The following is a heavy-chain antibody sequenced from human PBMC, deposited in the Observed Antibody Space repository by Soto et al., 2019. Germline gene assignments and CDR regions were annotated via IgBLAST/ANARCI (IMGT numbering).Heavy chain of an antibody. Sequence: SETRSLTCTVSGGSISTSSYSWGWIRQPPGKGLEWIGSIYYSGSTYYNPALQSRVTISEDTSKNQFSLKLSSVTAADTAVYYCARQPRVLTGYSGDLDYWGQGTLVSVS. V-gene: IGHV4-39*01. CDR1: GGSISTSSYS. D-gene: IGHD3-9*01. CDR2: IYYSGST. J-gene: IGHJ4*02. CDR3: ARQPRVLTGYSGDLDY.